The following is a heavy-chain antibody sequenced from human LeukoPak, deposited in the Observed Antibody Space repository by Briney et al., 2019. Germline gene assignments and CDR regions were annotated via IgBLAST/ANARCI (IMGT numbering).Heavy chain of an antibody. CDR1: GGSISSGSYY. Sequence: PSQTLSLTCTVSGGSISSGSYYWSWIRQPAGKGLEWIGRIYTSGSTNFNPSLKSRVTISVDTSKNQFSLKLSSVTAADTAVYYCARGGQQLVHWFDPWGQGTLVTVSS. V-gene: IGHV4-61*02. CDR3: ARGGQQLVHWFDP. CDR2: IYTSGST. D-gene: IGHD6-13*01. J-gene: IGHJ5*02.